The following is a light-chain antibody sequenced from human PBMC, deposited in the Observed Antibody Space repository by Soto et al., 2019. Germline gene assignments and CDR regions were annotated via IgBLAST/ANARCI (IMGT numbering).Light chain of an antibody. Sequence: ETVMTQSPATLSVSPGERPTLSCRASQSVSSNLAWYQQKPGQAPRLLIYDASTRATGIPARFSGSGSGTEFTLTISSLQSEDFAVYYCQQYNTWHLTFGPGTNVDIK. CDR3: QQYNTWHLT. CDR1: QSVSSN. V-gene: IGKV3-15*01. J-gene: IGKJ3*01. CDR2: DAS.